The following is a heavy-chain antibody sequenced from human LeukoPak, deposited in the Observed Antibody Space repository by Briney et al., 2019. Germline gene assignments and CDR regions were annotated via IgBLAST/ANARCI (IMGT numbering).Heavy chain of an antibody. V-gene: IGHV3-15*01. CDR2: IKSKTDGGTT. J-gene: IGHJ4*02. CDR1: GFTFSNAW. Sequence: GGSLRLSCAASGFTFSNAWMSWVRQAPGKGLEWVGRIKSKTDGGTTDYAAPVKGRFTISRDDSKNTLYLQMNSLKTEDTAVYYCTTDRPIAAAGHYCFDYWGQGTLVTVSS. CDR3: TTDRPIAAAGHYCFDY. D-gene: IGHD6-13*01.